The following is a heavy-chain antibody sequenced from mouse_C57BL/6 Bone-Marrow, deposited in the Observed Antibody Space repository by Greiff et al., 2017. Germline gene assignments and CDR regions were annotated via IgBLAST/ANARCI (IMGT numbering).Heavy chain of an antibody. CDR1: GYTFTSYW. V-gene: IGHV1-74*01. CDR2: IHPSDSDT. Sequence: QVQLQQPGAELVKPGASVKVSCKASGYTFTSYWMHWVKQRPGQGLEWIGRIHPSDSDTNYNQKFKGKATLTVDKSSSTAYMQLSSLTSEDSAVYYCAIEKARRYYAMDYWGQGTSVTVSS. CDR3: AIEKARRYYAMDY. J-gene: IGHJ4*01.